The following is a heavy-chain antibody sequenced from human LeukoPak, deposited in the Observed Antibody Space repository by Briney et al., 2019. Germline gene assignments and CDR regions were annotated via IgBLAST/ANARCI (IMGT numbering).Heavy chain of an antibody. CDR2: ISGSGGST. J-gene: IGHJ4*02. Sequence: GGSLRLSCAASGFTFSSYAMSWVRQAPGKGLEWVSAISGSGGSTYYADSVKGRSTISRDNSKNTLYLQMNSLRAEDTAVYYCAKDLYYYDSSFDYWGQGTLVTVSS. V-gene: IGHV3-23*01. CDR3: AKDLYYYDSSFDY. D-gene: IGHD3-22*01. CDR1: GFTFSSYA.